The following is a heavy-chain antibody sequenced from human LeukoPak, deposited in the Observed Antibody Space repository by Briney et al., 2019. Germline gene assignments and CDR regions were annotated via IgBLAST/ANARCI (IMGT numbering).Heavy chain of an antibody. J-gene: IGHJ6*03. CDR3: ARVASVHYYDSSGFGYYYYYMDV. CDR2: IEQDGSEK. Sequence: GGSLRLSCAASGFTFSNYWMTWVRQAPGKGLEWVANIEQDGSEKYYVDSVKGRFTISRGNAKNSLNLQMNSLRAEDTAVYYYARVASVHYYDSSGFGYYYYYMDVWGKGTTVTVSS. V-gene: IGHV3-7*01. D-gene: IGHD3-22*01. CDR1: GFTFSNYW.